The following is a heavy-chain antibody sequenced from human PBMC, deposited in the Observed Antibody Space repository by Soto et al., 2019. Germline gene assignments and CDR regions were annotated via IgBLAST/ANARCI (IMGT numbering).Heavy chain of an antibody. J-gene: IGHJ5*02. CDR2: LSAYNGNT. V-gene: IGHV1-18*04. CDR3: GIXLGALGGGLDP. Sequence: AAVKVSCEASGYSFTSYGISWERQAPGQGLEWMGWLSAYNGNTNYAQNLQGRVTMTTDTSTSAPDMQLCGLTADESAGYYRGIXLGALGGGLDPWGHGTLVTVSS. CDR1: GYSFTSYG.